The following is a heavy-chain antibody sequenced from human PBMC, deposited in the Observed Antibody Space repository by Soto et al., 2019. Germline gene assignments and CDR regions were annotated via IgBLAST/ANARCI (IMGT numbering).Heavy chain of an antibody. CDR2: INPSDGST. CDR1: GYSFTSYY. D-gene: IGHD1-26*01. CDR3: ARGVVGATNVNDF. Sequence: GASVKVSCKASGYSFTSYYVHWVREAPGEGLEWMGMINPSDGSTYYAQRFQPRVPMTRDTSTTTVFMEMSGLRSEDTAVYYCARGVVGATNVNDFWGQGTTVTVSS. V-gene: IGHV1-46*01. J-gene: IGHJ6*02.